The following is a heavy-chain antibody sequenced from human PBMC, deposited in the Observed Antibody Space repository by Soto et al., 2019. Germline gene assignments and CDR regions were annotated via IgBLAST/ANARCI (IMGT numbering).Heavy chain of an antibody. D-gene: IGHD4-17*01. CDR3: GPSRRGGDYEGGGN. V-gene: IGHV4-4*02. CDR2: IYHSGST. CDR1: GGSISSSNW. J-gene: IGHJ1*01. Sequence: QVQLQESGPGLVKPSGTLSLTCAVSGGSISSSNWWSWVRQPPGKGLEWIGEIYHSGSTNYNPSLKMRVTISVNKSKNQFSLKLGSVTAAEGAVYYGGPSRRGGDYEGGGNWGQGTLVTVSS.